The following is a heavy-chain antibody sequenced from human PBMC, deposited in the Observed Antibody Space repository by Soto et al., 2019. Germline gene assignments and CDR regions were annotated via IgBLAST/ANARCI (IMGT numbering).Heavy chain of an antibody. CDR1: GYTFANNY. CDR2: INPSGGST. CDR3: ARDLIEGYEPFYYGQDV. D-gene: IGHD3-3*01. V-gene: IGHV1-46*01. J-gene: IGHJ6*02. Sequence: ASVKVSCKASGYTFANNYVHWVRQAPGQGLEWMGIINPSGGSTSYSQAFPGRVTMTAVTSTNTVYMELRRLGPDDTATYYCARDLIEGYEPFYYGQDVWSQGTTVTVSS.